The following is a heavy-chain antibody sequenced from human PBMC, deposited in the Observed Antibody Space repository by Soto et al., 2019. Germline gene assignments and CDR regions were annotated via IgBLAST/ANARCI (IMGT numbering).Heavy chain of an antibody. CDR1: GFTFSSYS. J-gene: IGHJ5*02. D-gene: IGHD6-19*01. V-gene: IGHV3-23*01. CDR3: AKGRGSSGWYNWFDP. Sequence: GGSLSLSCAASGFTFSSYSMSWVRQPPGKGLEWVSAISGSGGSTYYADSVKGRFTISRDNSKNTLYLQMNSLRAEDTAVYYCAKGRGSSGWYNWFDPWGQGTLVTVSS. CDR2: ISGSGGST.